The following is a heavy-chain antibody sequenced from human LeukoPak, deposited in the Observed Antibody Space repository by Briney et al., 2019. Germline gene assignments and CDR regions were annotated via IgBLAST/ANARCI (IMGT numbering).Heavy chain of an antibody. Sequence: PGGSLRLSCAASGFTVSSNYMSWVRQAPGKGLEWVSYISSSGSTIYYADSVKGRFTISRDNAKNSLYLQMNSLRAEDTAVYYCARDPGRWAGYYQTPYYFDYWGQGTLVTVSS. D-gene: IGHD3/OR15-3a*01. CDR1: GFTVSSNY. V-gene: IGHV3-11*04. J-gene: IGHJ4*02. CDR2: ISSSGSTI. CDR3: ARDPGRWAGYYQTPYYFDY.